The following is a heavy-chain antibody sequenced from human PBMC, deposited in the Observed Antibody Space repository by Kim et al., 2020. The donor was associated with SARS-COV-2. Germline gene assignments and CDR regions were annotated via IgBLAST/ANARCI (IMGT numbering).Heavy chain of an antibody. Sequence: GGSLRLSSAASGFTFSSYAMSWVRQAPGKGLEWVSVIYSGGSSTYYADSVKGRFTISRDNSKNTLYLQMNSLRAEDTAVYYCAILGGDYYYYYGMDVWG. CDR1: GFTFSSYA. CDR2: IYSGGSST. D-gene: IGHD3-16*01. CDR3: AILGGDYYYYYGMDV. J-gene: IGHJ6*02. V-gene: IGHV3-23*03.